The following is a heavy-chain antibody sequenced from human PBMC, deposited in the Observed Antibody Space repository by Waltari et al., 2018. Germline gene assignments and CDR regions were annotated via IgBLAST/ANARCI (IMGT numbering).Heavy chain of an antibody. J-gene: IGHJ5*01. CDR3: ARAFGSGSYAWFDS. CDR2: MYYRGSS. V-gene: IGHV4-39*01. CDR1: GDSVTSGSYY. Sequence: QLQLQESGPGLVKPSETLSLTCSVSGDSVTSGSYYWGWILQPPRKGLEWIGIMYYRGSSYSNPSLKSRVTISVDTSKNQFSLKLSSVAAADTAVYYCARAFGSGSYAWFDSWGQGTLVTVSS. D-gene: IGHD3-10*01.